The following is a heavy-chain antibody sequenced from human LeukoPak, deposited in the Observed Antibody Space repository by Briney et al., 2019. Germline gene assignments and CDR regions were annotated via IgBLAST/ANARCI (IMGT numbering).Heavy chain of an antibody. CDR2: IYTTGTT. CDR1: GGSINSYY. J-gene: IGHJ4*02. D-gene: IGHD1-26*01. CDR3: GRQGYTAAYYFLDY. Sequence: SETLSLTCTVSGGSINSYYWGWVRQAAGKGLEWIGRIYTTGTTYYSPSLKSRLTVSVDTSKNQFSLNLRSVTAADTALYYCGRQGYTAAYYFLDYWSQGTLVTVSS. V-gene: IGHV4-4*07.